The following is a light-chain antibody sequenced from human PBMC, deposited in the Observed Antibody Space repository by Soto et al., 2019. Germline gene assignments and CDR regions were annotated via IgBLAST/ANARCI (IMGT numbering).Light chain of an antibody. V-gene: IGKV3-11*01. Sequence: EIVLTQSPATLSLSPGERATLSCRASESVSSYLAWYQQKPGQAPRLLIYDASNRATGIPARFSGSGSGTDFTLTISSLEPEDSALYYCQQRRNWPSTFGGGTKVEIK. CDR1: ESVSSY. J-gene: IGKJ4*01. CDR2: DAS. CDR3: QQRRNWPST.